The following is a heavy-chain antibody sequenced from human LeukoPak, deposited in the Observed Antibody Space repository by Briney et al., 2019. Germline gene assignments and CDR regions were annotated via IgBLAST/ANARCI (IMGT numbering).Heavy chain of an antibody. CDR3: AHVPYGDYSRDWFDP. V-gene: IGHV2-5*01. CDR2: IYWNDDK. Sequence: ESGPTLVKPTQTLTLTCTFSGFSLSTSGVGVGWIRQPPGKALEWLALIYWNDDKRYSPSLKSRLTITKDTSKNQAVLTMTNMDPVDTATYYCAHVPYGDYSRDWFDPWGQGTLVTVSS. J-gene: IGHJ5*02. D-gene: IGHD4-17*01. CDR1: GFSLSTSGVG.